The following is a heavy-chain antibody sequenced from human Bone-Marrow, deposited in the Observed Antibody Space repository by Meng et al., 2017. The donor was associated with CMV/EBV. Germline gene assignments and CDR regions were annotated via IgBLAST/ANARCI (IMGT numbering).Heavy chain of an antibody. D-gene: IGHD4-23*01. Sequence: EVQLVESGGGLVKPGGSVRLSCTCPGSGFIFSNLWINWVRQAPGKGLEWGGRIKSKFDGETTDYAAPVKGRFTISRDDSRNTLYLYMNSLKTEDTAVYYCTTDRPRSGGKTHDYWGQGTLVTVSS. J-gene: IGHJ4*02. V-gene: IGHV3-15*01. CDR3: TTDRPRSGGKTHDY. CDR2: IKSKFDGETT. CDR1: GFIFSNLW.